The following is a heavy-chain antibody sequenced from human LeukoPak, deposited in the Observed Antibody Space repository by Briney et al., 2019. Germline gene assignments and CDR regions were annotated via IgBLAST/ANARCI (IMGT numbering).Heavy chain of an antibody. J-gene: IGHJ4*02. V-gene: IGHV1-3*01. D-gene: IGHD3-9*01. CDR2: INADNGNT. CDR3: ARDPLTGYLDY. CDR1: GYTFTDYA. Sequence: ASVKVSCKASGYTFTDYAIHWVRQAPGQWLEWMGWINADNGNTKYSQKFQGRVTITRDTSASTAYMVLSSLRSEDTAVYYCARDPLTGYLDYWGQGTLVTVSS.